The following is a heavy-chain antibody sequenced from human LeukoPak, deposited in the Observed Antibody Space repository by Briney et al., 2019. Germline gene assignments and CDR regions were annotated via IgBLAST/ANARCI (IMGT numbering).Heavy chain of an antibody. Sequence: GGSLRLSCAASGFPFGSYSMHWVRQAPGKGLEWVAVISYDGRIRYYGDSVKGRFTISRDTSKQTLYLQMNSLRAEDTALYYCAKSANTDTAFDVWGHGTMVTVSS. D-gene: IGHD2-2*02. V-gene: IGHV3-30*18. J-gene: IGHJ3*01. CDR1: GFPFGSYS. CDR3: AKSANTDTAFDV. CDR2: ISYDGRIR.